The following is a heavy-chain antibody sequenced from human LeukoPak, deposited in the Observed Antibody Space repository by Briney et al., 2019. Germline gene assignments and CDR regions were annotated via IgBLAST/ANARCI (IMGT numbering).Heavy chain of an antibody. CDR2: INHSGST. J-gene: IGHJ6*03. V-gene: IGHV4-34*01. Sequence: SETLSLTCTVSGGSISTYYWSWIRQPPGKGLEWIGEINHSGSTNYNPSLKSRVTISVDTSKNQFSLKLSSVTAADTAVYYCARLTVGYYYYYMDVWGKGTTVTISS. CDR3: ARLTVGYYYYYMDV. D-gene: IGHD4-23*01. CDR1: GGSISTYY.